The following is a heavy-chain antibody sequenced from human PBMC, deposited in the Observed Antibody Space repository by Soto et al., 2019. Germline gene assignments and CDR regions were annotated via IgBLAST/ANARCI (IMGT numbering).Heavy chain of an antibody. Sequence: YRAFGYTFTSWGITWLRQAPGQRLEWMGWISAYNGNTNYAQKLQGRVTMTTDTSTSTAYMELRSLRSDDTAVYYCARDPPEEDYYDSSGYYGGSNFYYWGQGTLVTVSS. V-gene: IGHV1-18*01. CDR2: ISAYNGNT. D-gene: IGHD3-22*01. CDR3: ARDPPEEDYYDSSGYYGGSNFYY. CDR1: GYTFTSWG. J-gene: IGHJ4*02.